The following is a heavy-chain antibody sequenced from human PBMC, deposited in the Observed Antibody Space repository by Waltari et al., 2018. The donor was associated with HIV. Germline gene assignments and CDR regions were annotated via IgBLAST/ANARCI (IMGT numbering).Heavy chain of an antibody. CDR1: GFRFGDYN. CDR3: ARGPSSGWSWFDP. Sequence: EVRLLESGGGLVRPGGSLRLSWAASGFRFGDYNMNWVRQGPGKGLEWVASIGSLQNFIHYADSVKGRFTVSRDNAKNSLYLQMNSLTAEDTAVYYCARGPSSGWSWFDPWGQGTLVTVSS. V-gene: IGHV3-21*01. D-gene: IGHD6-19*01. CDR2: IGSLQNFI. J-gene: IGHJ5*02.